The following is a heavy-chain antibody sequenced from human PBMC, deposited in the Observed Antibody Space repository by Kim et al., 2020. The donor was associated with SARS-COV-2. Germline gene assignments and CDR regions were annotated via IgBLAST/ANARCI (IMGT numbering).Heavy chain of an antibody. J-gene: IGHJ6*02. CDR3: ASGITMVRGVRTYYYYYGMDV. V-gene: IGHV3-53*04. D-gene: IGHD3-10*01. CDR2: IYSGGST. CDR1: GFTVSSNY. Sequence: GGSLRLFCAASGFTVSSNYMSWVRQAPGKGLEWVSVIYSGGSTYYADSVKGRFTISRHNSKNTLYLQMNSLRAEDTAVYYCASGITMVRGVRTYYYYYGMDVWGQGTTVTVSS.